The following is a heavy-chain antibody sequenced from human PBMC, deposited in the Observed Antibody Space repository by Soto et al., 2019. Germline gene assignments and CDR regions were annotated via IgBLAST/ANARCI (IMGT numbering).Heavy chain of an antibody. D-gene: IGHD3-3*02. J-gene: IGHJ6*02. CDR3: ARRTYIFGVVINNYYYYGMDV. CDR2: INHSGST. V-gene: IGHV4-34*01. CDR1: GGSFSGYY. Sequence: ASETLSLTCAVYGGSFSGYYWSWIRQPPGKGLEWIGEINHSGSTNHNPSLKSRVTISVDTSKNQFSLKLSSVTAADTAVYYCARRTYIFGVVINNYYYYGMDVWGQGTTVTVSS.